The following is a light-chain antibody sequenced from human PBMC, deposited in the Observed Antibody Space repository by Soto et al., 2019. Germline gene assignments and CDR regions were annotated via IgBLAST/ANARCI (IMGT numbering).Light chain of an antibody. Sequence: EIVLTQSPATLSLSPGERATLSCRASQSVSNYLAWYQQQPGQAPRLLIYVASNRATGIPARFSGSGSGTDFTLTISSLEPEDFAVYYCQQRSNWPPVYTFGQGTKLEI. CDR2: VAS. J-gene: IGKJ2*01. V-gene: IGKV3-11*01. CDR1: QSVSNY. CDR3: QQRSNWPPVYT.